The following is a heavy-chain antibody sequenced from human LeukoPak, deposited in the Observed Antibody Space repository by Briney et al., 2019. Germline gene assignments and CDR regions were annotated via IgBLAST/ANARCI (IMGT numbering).Heavy chain of an antibody. CDR3: ARLNRRHYDILTGYSNDAFDI. V-gene: IGHV1-2*02. D-gene: IGHD3-9*01. CDR1: GYTFISYD. Sequence: ASVRVSCEASGYTFISYDIHWVRQAPGQGLEWMGWINPNSGGTNYAQKFQGRVTMTRDTSISTAYMELSRLGSDDTAVYYCARLNRRHYDILTGYSNDAFDIWGQGTMVTVSS. J-gene: IGHJ3*02. CDR2: INPNSGGT.